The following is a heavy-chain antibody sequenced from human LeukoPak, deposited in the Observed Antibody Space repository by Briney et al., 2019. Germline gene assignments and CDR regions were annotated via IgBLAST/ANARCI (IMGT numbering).Heavy chain of an antibody. J-gene: IGHJ3*02. V-gene: IGHV4-34*01. CDR1: GGSFSGYY. Sequence: SETLSLTCAVYGGSFSGYYWSWIRQPPGKGLEWIGEIYHSGSTNYNPSLKSRVTISVDTSKNQFSLKLSSVTAADTAVYYCARRTTGTHADAFDIWGKGTTVTISS. D-gene: IGHD1-1*01. CDR2: IYHSGST. CDR3: ARRTTGTHADAFDI.